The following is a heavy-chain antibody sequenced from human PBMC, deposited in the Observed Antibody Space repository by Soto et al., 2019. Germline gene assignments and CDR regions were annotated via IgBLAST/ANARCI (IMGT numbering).Heavy chain of an antibody. CDR3: TTGVTLILVGTDWFDP. V-gene: IGHV3-15*01. Sequence: GGSLRLSCAASGFTFYNAWMSWVRQAPGKGLEYVGRIKSQADGETTDYAAPVKGRFTISRDDSKNTLYLQMNSLRTDDTAVYYCTTGVTLILVGTDWFDPWGQGTLVTVSS. D-gene: IGHD3-22*01. J-gene: IGHJ5*02. CDR2: IKSQADGETT. CDR1: GFTFYNAW.